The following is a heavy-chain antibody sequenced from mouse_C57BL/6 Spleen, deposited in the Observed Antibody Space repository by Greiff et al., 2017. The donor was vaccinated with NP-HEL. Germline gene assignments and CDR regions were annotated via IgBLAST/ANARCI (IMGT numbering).Heavy chain of an antibody. V-gene: IGHV1-15*01. CDR3: TRGLYGISYGFAY. CDR2: IDPETGGT. J-gene: IGHJ3*01. D-gene: IGHD1-1*01. Sequence: LVESGAELVRPGASVTLSCKASGYTFTDYEMHWVKQTPVHGLEWIGAIDPETGGTAYNQKFKGKAILTADKSSSTAYMELRSLTSEDSAVYYCTRGLYGISYGFAYWGQGTLVTVSA. CDR1: GYTFTDYE.